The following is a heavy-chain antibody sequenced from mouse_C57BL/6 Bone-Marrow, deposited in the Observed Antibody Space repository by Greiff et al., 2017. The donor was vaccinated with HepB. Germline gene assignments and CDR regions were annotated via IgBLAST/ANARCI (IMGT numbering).Heavy chain of an antibody. CDR3: ARRASLVTWFAY. D-gene: IGHD3-1*01. J-gene: IGHJ3*01. V-gene: IGHV1-50*01. CDR2: IDPSDSYI. CDR1: GYTFTSYW. Sequence: VQLQQPGAEFVKPGASVKLSCKASGYTFTSYWMQWVKQRPGQGLEWIGEIDPSDSYINYNQKFKGKATLPVDTSSSTAYMQLRSLTSEDSAVYYCARRASLVTWFAYWGQGTLVTVSA.